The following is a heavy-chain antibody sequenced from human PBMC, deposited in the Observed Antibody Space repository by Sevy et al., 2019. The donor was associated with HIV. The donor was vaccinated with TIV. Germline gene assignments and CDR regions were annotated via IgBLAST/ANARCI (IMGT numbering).Heavy chain of an antibody. CDR2: IWYDGSNK. J-gene: IGHJ6*02. V-gene: IGHV3-33*01. Sequence: GGSLRLSCAAXGXXFSSXXMHWVRQAPGKGLEWVAVIWYDGSNKYYADSVKGRFTISRDNSKNTLYLQMNSLRAEDTAVYYCXRDPXFHDYGDYXXNYYGXDVWGQGTTVTVSS. CDR3: XRDPXFHDYGDYXXNYYGXDV. D-gene: IGHD4-17*01. CDR1: GXXFSSXX.